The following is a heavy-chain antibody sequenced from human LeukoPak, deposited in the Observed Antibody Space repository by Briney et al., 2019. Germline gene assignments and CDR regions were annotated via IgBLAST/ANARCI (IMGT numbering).Heavy chain of an antibody. CDR1: GFTVSSNY. CDR3: ARDGILGASRTYTFDY. D-gene: IGHD1-26*01. J-gene: IGHJ4*02. V-gene: IGHV3-66*01. Sequence: RPGRSLRLSCAASGFTVSSNYMSWVRQAPGKGLEWVSVIYSGGSTYYADSVKGRFTISRDNSKNTLYLQMNSLRAEDTAVYYCARDGILGASRTYTFDYWGQGTLVTVSS. CDR2: IYSGGST.